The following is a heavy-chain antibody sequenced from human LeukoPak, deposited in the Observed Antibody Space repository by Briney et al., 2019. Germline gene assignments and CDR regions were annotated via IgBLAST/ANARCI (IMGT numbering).Heavy chain of an antibody. J-gene: IGHJ4*02. CDR3: ARTRRVATKFDY. CDR1: GGSFSGYY. Sequence: SETLSLTCAVYGGSFSGYYWSWIRKPPGKGLEWIGEINHSGSTNYNPSLKSRVTISVDTSKNQFSLKLSSVTAADTAVYYCARTRRVATKFDYWGQGTLVTVSS. V-gene: IGHV4-34*01. CDR2: INHSGST. D-gene: IGHD5-12*01.